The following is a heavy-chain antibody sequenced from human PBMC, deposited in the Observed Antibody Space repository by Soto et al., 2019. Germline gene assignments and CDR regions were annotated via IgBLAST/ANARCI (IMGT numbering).Heavy chain of an antibody. Sequence: GGSLSLSCAASGFTFSSYSMNWVRQAPGKGLEWVSSISSSSSYIYYADSVKDRFTISRDNAKNSLYLQMNSLRAEDTAVYYCASDRGYCGGDCYMNWFDPWGQGTLVTVSS. D-gene: IGHD2-21*02. V-gene: IGHV3-21*01. CDR3: ASDRGYCGGDCYMNWFDP. CDR1: GFTFSSYS. J-gene: IGHJ5*02. CDR2: ISSSSSYI.